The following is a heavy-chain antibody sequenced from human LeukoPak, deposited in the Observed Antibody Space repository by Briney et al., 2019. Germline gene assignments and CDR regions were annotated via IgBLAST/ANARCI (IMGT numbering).Heavy chain of an antibody. CDR3: ARGRAEYYYYYYYMDV. CDR2: INHSGST. CDR1: GGSFSGYY. V-gene: IGHV4-34*01. D-gene: IGHD2-2*01. Sequence: PSETLSLTCAVYGGSFSGYYWSWMRQPPGKGVEWIGEINHSGSTNYNPSLKSRVTISVDTSKNQFSLKLSSVTAADTAVYYCARGRAEYYYYYYYMDVWGKGTTVTVSS. J-gene: IGHJ6*03.